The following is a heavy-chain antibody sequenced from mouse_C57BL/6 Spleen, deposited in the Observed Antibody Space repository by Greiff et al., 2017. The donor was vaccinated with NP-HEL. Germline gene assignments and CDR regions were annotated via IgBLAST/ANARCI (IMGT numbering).Heavy chain of an antibody. J-gene: IGHJ1*03. CDR2: IDPNSGGT. Sequence: QVQLQQPGPELVKPGASVKLSCKASGYTFTSYWMHWVKQRPGRGLEWIGGIDPNSGGTNYNEKFKSKATLTVDKPSSTAYMQLSSLTSEDSAVYCCARSRNGLLWYFDVWGTGTTVTVSS. V-gene: IGHV1-72*01. D-gene: IGHD3-1*01. CDR1: GYTFTSYW. CDR3: ARSRNGLLWYFDV.